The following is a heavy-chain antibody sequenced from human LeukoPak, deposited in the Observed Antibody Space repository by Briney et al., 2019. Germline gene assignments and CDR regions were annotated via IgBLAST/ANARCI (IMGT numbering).Heavy chain of an antibody. V-gene: IGHV3-7*04. CDR2: MNQLGNEK. Sequence: EGSLRLSCAASKFTFSSYWMSWVRQAPGKGLEWVAYMNQLGNEKNYLDSVKGRFTICRDNAKNSLYLQMNSLRAEDTPVYYCARGTYYYEFWGQGTLVTVSS. D-gene: IGHD3-16*01. CDR1: KFTFSSYW. J-gene: IGHJ4*02. CDR3: ARGTYYYEF.